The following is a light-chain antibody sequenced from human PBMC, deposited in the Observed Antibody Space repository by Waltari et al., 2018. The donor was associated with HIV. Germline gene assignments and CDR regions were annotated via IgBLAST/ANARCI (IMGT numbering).Light chain of an antibody. Sequence: QSVLTQPPSVSGAPGQRVTISCTGSSSNIGSNFDVHWYQLPPGSAPKLLIFATSNRPSGVPDRFSASKSATSASLAISGLQPEDEAEYYCQSFDNSLNGYVFGTGTTVIVL. J-gene: IGLJ1*01. V-gene: IGLV1-40*01. CDR2: ATS. CDR3: QSFDNSLNGYV. CDR1: SSNIGSNFD.